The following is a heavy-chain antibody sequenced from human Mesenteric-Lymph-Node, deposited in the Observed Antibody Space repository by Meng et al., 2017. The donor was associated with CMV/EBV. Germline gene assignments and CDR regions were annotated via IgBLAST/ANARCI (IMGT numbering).Heavy chain of an antibody. CDR3: ARDKSLMVRGVDNWFDP. Sequence: YTFTGYYMHWVRQDPGQGLEWMGRINPNSGGTNYAQKFQGRVTMTRDTSISTAYMELSRLTSDDTAVYYCARDKSLMVRGVDNWFDPWGQGTLVTVSS. CDR2: INPNSGGT. D-gene: IGHD3-10*01. J-gene: IGHJ5*02. V-gene: IGHV1-2*06. CDR1: YTFTGYY.